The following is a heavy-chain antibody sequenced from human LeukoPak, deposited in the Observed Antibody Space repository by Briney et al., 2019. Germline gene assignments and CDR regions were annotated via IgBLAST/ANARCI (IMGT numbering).Heavy chain of an antibody. CDR2: ISYDGSNK. V-gene: IGHV3-30*04. J-gene: IGHJ4*02. Sequence: GGSLRLSCAASGFTFSSYAMHWVRQAPGKGLEWVAVISYDGSNKYYADSVKGRFTISRDNSKNTLYLQMNSLRAEDTAVYHCARVRSAAAGPLDCWGQGTLVTVSS. D-gene: IGHD6-13*01. CDR1: GFTFSSYA. CDR3: ARVRSAAAGPLDC.